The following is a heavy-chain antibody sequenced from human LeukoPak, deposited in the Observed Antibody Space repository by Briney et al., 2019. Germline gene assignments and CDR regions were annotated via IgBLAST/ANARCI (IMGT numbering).Heavy chain of an antibody. J-gene: IGHJ6*03. CDR2: IYYSGRT. D-gene: IGHD6-6*01. CDR1: GGSISSYY. Sequence: SETLSLTCTVSGGSISSYYWSWIRQPPGKGLEWIGYIYYSGRTNYNPPRKGRVTISADTSKNQFSLKLSSVTAADTTVYYCSRGEYSSSYYYYYYMDVWAKGTTVTVSS. V-gene: IGHV4-59*01. CDR3: SRGEYSSSYYYYYYMDV.